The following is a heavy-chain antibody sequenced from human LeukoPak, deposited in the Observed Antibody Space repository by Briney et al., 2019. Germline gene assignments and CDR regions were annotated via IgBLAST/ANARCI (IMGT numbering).Heavy chain of an antibody. CDR1: GFTFSSYT. J-gene: IGHJ6*02. D-gene: IGHD2-2*03. V-gene: IGHV3-23*01. Sequence: GGSLRLSCAASGFTFSSYTMSWVRQAPGKGLEWVSAISGSGGSTYYADSAKGRFTISRDNSKNTLYLQMNSLRAEDTAVYYCAKDGYCSSTSCYYYYGMDVWGQGTTVTVSS. CDR2: ISGSGGST. CDR3: AKDGYCSSTSCYYYYGMDV.